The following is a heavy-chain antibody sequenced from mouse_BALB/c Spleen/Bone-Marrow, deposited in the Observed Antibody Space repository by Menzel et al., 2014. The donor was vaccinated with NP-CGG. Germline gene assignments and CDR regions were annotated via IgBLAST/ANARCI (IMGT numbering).Heavy chain of an antibody. Sequence: VKLMESGPELVKPGASVKISCKASGYASXSSWMNWVKQRPGQGLEWIGRIYPGDGDTNYNGKFKGKATLTADESSSTAYMQLSSLTSVDSAVYFCARHAYGNSYWYFDVWGAGTTVTVSS. CDR3: ARHAYGNSYWYFDV. CDR2: IYPGDGDT. V-gene: IGHV1-82*01. CDR1: GYASXSSW. J-gene: IGHJ1*01. D-gene: IGHD2-1*01.